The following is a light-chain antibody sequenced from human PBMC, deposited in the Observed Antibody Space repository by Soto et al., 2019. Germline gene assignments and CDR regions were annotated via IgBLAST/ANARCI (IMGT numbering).Light chain of an antibody. CDR1: SSDVGGYNY. CDR3: CSYTSSTPYV. CDR2: AVT. Sequence: QSVLTQPASVSGSPGQSITISCTGTSSDVGGYNYVSWYQQHPGKAPKLIIYAVTNRPSGVSIRFSGSKSGNTASLTISGLQAEDEADYYCCSYTSSTPYVFGPGTKVTV. J-gene: IGLJ1*01. V-gene: IGLV2-14*01.